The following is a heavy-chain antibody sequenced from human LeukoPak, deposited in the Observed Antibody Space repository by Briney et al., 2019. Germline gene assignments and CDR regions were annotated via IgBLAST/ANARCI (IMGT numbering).Heavy chain of an antibody. CDR1: GFIFIDAW. J-gene: IGHJ6*02. Sequence: PGGSLRLSCAASGFIFIDAWLHWVRQAPGKGLEWVGRVKGKPDGGTIDYAAPVKGRFTISRDDSENTLYPQMNSLETEDTAVYYCTTAWMDVWGQGTTVTVSS. CDR2: VKGKPDGGTI. V-gene: IGHV3-15*07. CDR3: TTAWMDV.